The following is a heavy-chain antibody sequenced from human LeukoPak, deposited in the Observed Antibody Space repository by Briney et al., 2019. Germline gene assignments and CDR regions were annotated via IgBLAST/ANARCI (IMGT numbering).Heavy chain of an antibody. CDR3: ARGGTSYGPYYYYYYGMDV. CDR2: MNPNSGNT. Sequence: ASVKVSCRASGYTFTSYGINWVRQATGQGLEWMGWMNPNSGNTGYAQKFQGRVTMTRNTSISTAYMELSSLRSEDTAVYYCARGGTSYGPYYYYYYGMDVWGQGTTVTVSS. V-gene: IGHV1-8*01. D-gene: IGHD1-1*01. J-gene: IGHJ6*02. CDR1: GYTFTSYG.